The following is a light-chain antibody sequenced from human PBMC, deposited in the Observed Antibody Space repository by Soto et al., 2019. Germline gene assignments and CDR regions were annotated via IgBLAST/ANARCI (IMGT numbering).Light chain of an antibody. CDR1: QSINNY. CDR2: AAS. CDR3: QQSYNSPYT. V-gene: IGKV1-39*01. Sequence: DIQMTQSPSSLSASLGDRVTITCRARQSINNYLNWYQQEEGKAPKLLIYAASSLQSGVASRFSGGGSGTEFTLTISSLQPGDFATYYCQQSYNSPYTFGLGTKLEIK. J-gene: IGKJ2*01.